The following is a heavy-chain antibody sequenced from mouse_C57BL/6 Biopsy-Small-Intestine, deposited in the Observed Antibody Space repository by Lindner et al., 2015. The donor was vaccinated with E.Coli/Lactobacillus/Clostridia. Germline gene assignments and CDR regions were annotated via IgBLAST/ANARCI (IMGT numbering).Heavy chain of an antibody. CDR1: GFNIKDYY. Sequence: QLQESGARAVKPGASVKLSCTASGFNIKDYYMHWVKQRTEQGLEWIGRIDPEDGETKYAPKFQGKATITADTSSNTAYLQLSSLTSEDTAVYYCARGDGYPYYYAMDYWGQGTSVTVSS. D-gene: IGHD2-3*01. CDR3: ARGDGYPYYYAMDY. V-gene: IGHV14-2*01. J-gene: IGHJ4*01. CDR2: IDPEDGET.